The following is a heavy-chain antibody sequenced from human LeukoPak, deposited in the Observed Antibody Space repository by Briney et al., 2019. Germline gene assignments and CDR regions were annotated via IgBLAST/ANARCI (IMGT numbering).Heavy chain of an antibody. V-gene: IGHV4-61*01. CDR3: ARQQLSQLYYFDY. CDR1: GGSISSSTYY. CDR2: IYYSGST. Sequence: SETLSLTCTVSGGSISSSTYYWSWIRQPPGKGLEWIGYIYYSGSTNYNPSLKSRVTISVDTSKNQFSLKLSSVTAADTAVYYCARQQLSQLYYFDYWGQGTLVTVSS. D-gene: IGHD6-13*01. J-gene: IGHJ4*02.